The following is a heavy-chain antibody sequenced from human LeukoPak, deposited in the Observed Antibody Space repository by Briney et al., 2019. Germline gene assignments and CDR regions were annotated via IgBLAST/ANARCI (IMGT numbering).Heavy chain of an antibody. D-gene: IGHD6-19*01. J-gene: IGHJ6*02. CDR1: GYTLTELS. V-gene: IGHV1-24*01. CDR3: AIAPRAASVAVALPDYYYYGLDV. CDR2: FDPEDGET. Sequence: ASVKVSCKVSGYTLTELSMHWVRQAPGKGLEWMGGFDPEDGETVYAQKFQGRVSMTEDISTDTAYMELSSLRSEDTAVYYCAIAPRAASVAVALPDYYYYGLDVWSQGTPVTVSS.